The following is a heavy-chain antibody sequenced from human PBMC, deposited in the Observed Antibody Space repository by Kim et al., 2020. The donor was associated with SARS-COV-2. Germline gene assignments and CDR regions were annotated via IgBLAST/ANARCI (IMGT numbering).Heavy chain of an antibody. V-gene: IGHV3-23*01. Sequence: GGSLRLSCAASGFTFSSYAMSWVRQAPGKGLEWVSAISGSGGSTYYADSVKGRFTISRDNSKNTLYLQMNSLRAEDTAVYYCAVSEGYCSSTSCYGYYYYGMDVWGQGTTVTVSS. D-gene: IGHD2-2*01. CDR3: AVSEGYCSSTSCYGYYYYGMDV. J-gene: IGHJ6*02. CDR2: ISGSGGST. CDR1: GFTFSSYA.